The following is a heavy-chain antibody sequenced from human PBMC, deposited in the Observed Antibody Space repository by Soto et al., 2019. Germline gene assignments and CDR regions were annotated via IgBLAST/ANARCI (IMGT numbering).Heavy chain of an antibody. Sequence: QVQLVESGGGVVQPGRSLRLSCAASGFNFNNHAMHWVRQAPGKGLEWVAVTSYDGSIKFYPDSVEGRFTISRENSNNTANLQINSLRPEDTAVYNCARGVDRTFDYWGQGTLVTVSS. CDR2: TSYDGSIK. V-gene: IGHV3-30-3*01. J-gene: IGHJ4*02. CDR1: GFNFNNHA. CDR3: ARGVDRTFDY.